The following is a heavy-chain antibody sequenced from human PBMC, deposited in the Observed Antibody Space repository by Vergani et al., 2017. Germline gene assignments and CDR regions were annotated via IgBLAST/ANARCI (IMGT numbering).Heavy chain of an antibody. V-gene: IGHV4-30-2*01. D-gene: IGHD3-22*01. CDR2: IYHSGST. CDR3: ARLRYDSSGYYYGNYFDH. J-gene: IGHJ4*02. Sequence: QLQLQESGSGLVKPSQTLSLTCAVSGGSISSGGYSWSWIRQPPGKGLEWIGYIYHSGSTYYNPSLKSRVTISVDRSQNQFDLKLSSVTAADPAVYYCARLRYDSSGYYYGNYFDHWGQGTLVTVSS. CDR1: GGSISSGGYS.